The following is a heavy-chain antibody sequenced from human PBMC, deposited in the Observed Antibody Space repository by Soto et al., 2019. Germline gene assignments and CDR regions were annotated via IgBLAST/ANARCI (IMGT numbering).Heavy chain of an antibody. V-gene: IGHV4-4*02. D-gene: IGHD2-8*01. Sequence: QAQLQESGPGLVRPSGTLSLTCTVSPFSFTQNNYWNLVRQSPGKALVWIGAICHSVAKYYNPSLRGRATISMDKSKNQISLKLTSVTAAYTAVYYCARGSRYCTDGGCPIRRDAFDVWGQGKLVTVSS. CDR1: PFSFTQNNY. CDR3: ARGSRYCTDGGCPIRRDAFDV. J-gene: IGHJ3*01. CDR2: ICHSVAK.